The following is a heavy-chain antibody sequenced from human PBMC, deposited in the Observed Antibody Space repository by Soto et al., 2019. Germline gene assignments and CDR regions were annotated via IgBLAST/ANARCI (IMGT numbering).Heavy chain of an antibody. CDR1: GFTFSSYS. CDR3: ARDRLVLRYFGSSKDHNWFDP. D-gene: IGHD3-9*01. CDR2: ISSSSSYI. Sequence: GGSLRLSCAASGFTFSSYSMNWVRQAPGKGLEWVSSISSSSSYIYYADSVKGRFTISRDNAKNSLYLQMNSLRAEDTAVYYCARDRLVLRYFGSSKDHNWFDPWGQGTLVTVSS. V-gene: IGHV3-21*01. J-gene: IGHJ5*02.